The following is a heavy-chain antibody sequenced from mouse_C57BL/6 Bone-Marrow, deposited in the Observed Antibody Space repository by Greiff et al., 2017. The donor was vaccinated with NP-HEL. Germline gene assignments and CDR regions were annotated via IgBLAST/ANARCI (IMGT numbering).Heavy chain of an antibody. CDR3: TTRDYGSFYFDY. D-gene: IGHD1-1*01. V-gene: IGHV14-4*01. CDR2: IDPENGDT. J-gene: IGHJ2*01. Sequence: EVQLVESGAELVRPGASVKLSCTASGFNIKDDYMHWVKQRPEQGLEWIGWIDPENGDTEYASKFQGKATITADTSSNTAYLQLSSLTSEDTAVYYCTTRDYGSFYFDYWGQGTTLTVSS. CDR1: GFNIKDDY.